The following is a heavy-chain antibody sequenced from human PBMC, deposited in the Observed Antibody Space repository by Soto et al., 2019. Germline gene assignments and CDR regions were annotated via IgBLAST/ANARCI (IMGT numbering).Heavy chain of an antibody. V-gene: IGHV6-1*01. Sequence: QVQLQQSGPGLVKPSQTLSLTCAISGDSVSSNSAAWNWIRQSPSRGLEWLGRTYYRSKWYNDYAVSVKSRITINSDTSKNKFSLQLNSVTPEDTAVYYCARDRSSWGSVDLDETFDIWGQGTMVTVSS. CDR3: ARDRSSWGSVDLDETFDI. CDR2: TYYRSKWYN. CDR1: GDSVSSNSAA. J-gene: IGHJ3*02. D-gene: IGHD7-27*01.